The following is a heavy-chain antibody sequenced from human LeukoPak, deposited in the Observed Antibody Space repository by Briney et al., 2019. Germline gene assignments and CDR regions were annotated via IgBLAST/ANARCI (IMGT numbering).Heavy chain of an antibody. D-gene: IGHD3-9*01. CDR1: GYTLTELS. V-gene: IGHV1-24*01. J-gene: IGHJ4*02. CDR2: FDPEDGET. CDR3: ATDGPGDYDILTGYYSFDY. Sequence: WASVKVSCKVSGYTLTELSMHWVRQAPGKGLEWMGGFDPEDGETIYAQKFQGRVTMTEDTSTDTAYMELSRLRSEDTAVYYCATDGPGDYDILTGYYSFDYWGQGTLVTVSS.